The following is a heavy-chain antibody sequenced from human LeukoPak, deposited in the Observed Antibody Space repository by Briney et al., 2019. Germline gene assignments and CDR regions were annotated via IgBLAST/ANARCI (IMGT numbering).Heavy chain of an antibody. CDR2: ISSDSTYI. D-gene: IGHD2-2*01. Sequence: NPGGSLRLSCAASGFTFTSYSSTWVRQAPGKGLEWVSSISSDSTYIYYADSVKGRFTISRDNAKNSLYLQMNSLRAEDTALYYCARDGIVCSTASCPTAFDMWGLGTMVTVSS. CDR1: GFTFTSYS. J-gene: IGHJ3*02. V-gene: IGHV3-21*04. CDR3: ARDGIVCSTASCPTAFDM.